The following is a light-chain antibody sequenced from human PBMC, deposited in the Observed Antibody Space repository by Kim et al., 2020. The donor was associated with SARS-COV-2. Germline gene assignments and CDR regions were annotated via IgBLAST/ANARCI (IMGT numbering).Light chain of an antibody. CDR1: SSNIGSNP. CDR3: AAWDDSLNGVI. J-gene: IGLJ2*01. V-gene: IGLV1-44*01. Sequence: QSVLTQPPSASGTPGQSVTISCSGSSSNIGSNPVNWYQQFPGTAPKLLIYTNNQWPSGVPDRFSGSKSGTSASLAISGLQSEDEADYYCAAWDDSLNGVIFGGGTQLTVL. CDR2: TNN.